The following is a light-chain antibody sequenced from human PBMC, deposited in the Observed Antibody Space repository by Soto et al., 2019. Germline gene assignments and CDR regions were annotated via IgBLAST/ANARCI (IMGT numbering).Light chain of an antibody. J-gene: IGKJ1*01. CDR1: QSIATY. Sequence: DIQMTQSPSSLSASVGDRVTITCRASQSIATYLNWYQQKPGKAPKLLIYAASSLQSGVPSRFSGSGSGTDFTLTISSLQPEDSATYYCQQAYTVPLTFGQGTKVEVK. CDR3: QQAYTVPLT. V-gene: IGKV1-39*01. CDR2: AAS.